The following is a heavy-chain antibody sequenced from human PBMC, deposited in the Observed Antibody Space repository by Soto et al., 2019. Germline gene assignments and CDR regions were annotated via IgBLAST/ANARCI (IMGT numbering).Heavy chain of an antibody. CDR2: ISPYNGKT. D-gene: IGHD6-13*01. V-gene: IGHV1-18*01. CDR1: GYTFISYG. J-gene: IGHJ4*02. Sequence: QVQLVQSGAEVKKTGASVEVSCKASGYTFISYGISWVRQAPGQGLEWVGWISPYNGKTNYAQKFQGRVTLTTETSPSTANLDLRRLRSDDTAVYYCARGGFSTSWLGLLGTGAHGVEIDYWGQGTLVTVSS. CDR3: ARGGFSTSWLGLLGTGAHGVEIDY.